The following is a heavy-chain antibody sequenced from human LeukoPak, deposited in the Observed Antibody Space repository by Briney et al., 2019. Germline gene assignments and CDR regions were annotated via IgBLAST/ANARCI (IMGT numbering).Heavy chain of an antibody. CDR3: ARAYCGGDCYQRSDFDY. J-gene: IGHJ4*02. V-gene: IGHV1-2*02. D-gene: IGHD2-21*02. CDR2: INPNNGGT. Sequence: ASVKVSCKSSGYTFTGYYIHWVRQAPGQGLEWMGWINPNNGGTKYVRKFQGRVTMTRDTSISTAYMELSRLRSDDTAVYYCARAYCGGDCYQRSDFDYWGQGTLVTVSS. CDR1: GYTFTGYY.